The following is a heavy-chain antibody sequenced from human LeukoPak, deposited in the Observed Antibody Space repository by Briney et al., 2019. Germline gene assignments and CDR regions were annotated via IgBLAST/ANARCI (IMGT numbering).Heavy chain of an antibody. V-gene: IGHV1-2*02. Sequence: ASVKVSCKASGYTFAGYYMHWVRQAPGQGLEWMGWINPNSGGTNYAQKFQGRVTMTRDTSISTAYMELSRLRSDDTAVYYCARGELGRDAFDIWGQGTMVTVSS. J-gene: IGHJ3*02. D-gene: IGHD7-27*01. CDR2: INPNSGGT. CDR3: ARGELGRDAFDI. CDR1: GYTFAGYY.